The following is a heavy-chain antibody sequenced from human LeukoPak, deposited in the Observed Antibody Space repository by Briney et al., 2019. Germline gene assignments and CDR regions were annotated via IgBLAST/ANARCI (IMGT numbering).Heavy chain of an antibody. D-gene: IGHD3-22*01. Sequence: PSETLSLTCTVSGVSISSSYWSWIRQSPGRGLVWIGYIHYSGSTNYNPSLKSRVSISVDTSGNQFFLRLSSVTAADTAFYYCPRGYYDSRGYSNPSDIWGQGTMVTVSS. J-gene: IGHJ3*02. CDR1: GVSISSSY. CDR3: PRGYYDSRGYSNPSDI. V-gene: IGHV4-59*01. CDR2: IHYSGST.